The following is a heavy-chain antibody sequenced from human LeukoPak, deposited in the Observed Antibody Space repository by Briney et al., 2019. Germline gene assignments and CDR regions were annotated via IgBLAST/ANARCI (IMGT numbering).Heavy chain of an antibody. CDR1: GFTFSHFG. J-gene: IGHJ4*02. V-gene: IGHV3-33*01. CDR3: ATDSGPTSVADFNS. D-gene: IGHD1-26*01. CDR2: IWSDGTNK. Sequence: GGSMRLSCAASGFTFSHFGFHWVRQAPGKGLEWVAVIWSDGTNKYYGDSVKGRFIIQRDDSQKTVYLQMNRLRAEDTAIYYCATDSGPTSVADFNSWGQGTLVTVSS.